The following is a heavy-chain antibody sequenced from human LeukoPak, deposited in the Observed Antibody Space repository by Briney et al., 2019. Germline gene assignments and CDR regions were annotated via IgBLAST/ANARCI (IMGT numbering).Heavy chain of an antibody. CDR2: INPNSGGT. V-gene: IGHV1-2*02. CDR1: GYTFTGYY. J-gene: IGHJ4*02. Sequence: ASVKVSCKASGYTFTGYYMHWVRQAPGQGLEWMGWINPNSGGTNYAQKFQGRVTMTTDTSTSTVYMELSSLRSEDTAVYYCARGTEWELLSPFDYWGQGTLVTVSS. D-gene: IGHD1-26*01. CDR3: ARGTEWELLSPFDY.